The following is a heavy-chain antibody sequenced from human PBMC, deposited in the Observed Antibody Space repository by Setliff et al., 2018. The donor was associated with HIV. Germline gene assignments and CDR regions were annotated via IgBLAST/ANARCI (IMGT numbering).Heavy chain of an antibody. J-gene: IGHJ4*02. V-gene: IGHV3-48*03. CDR3: AREFVALGNHFDK. CDR2: ISSDSDTI. CDR1: GFTFSSYN. Sequence: LSCAASGFTFSSYNMNWVRQAPGKGLEWISYISSDSDTIYYADSVRGRFTISRDNAKNSVYLQMNSLRADDTALYYCAREFVALGNHFDKWGQGTLVTVSS.